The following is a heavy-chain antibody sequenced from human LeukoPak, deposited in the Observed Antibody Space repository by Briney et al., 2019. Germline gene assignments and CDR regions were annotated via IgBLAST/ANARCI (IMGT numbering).Heavy chain of an antibody. D-gene: IGHD5-12*01. CDR2: ISAYNGNT. Sequence: ASVKVSCKASGYTFTSCGISWVRQAPGQGLEWMGWISAYNGNTNYAQKLQGRVTMTTDTSTSTAYMELRSLRSDDTAVYYCARARDSGYDFGDEYFQHWGQGTLATVSS. CDR1: GYTFTSCG. V-gene: IGHV1-18*04. J-gene: IGHJ1*01. CDR3: ARARDSGYDFGDEYFQH.